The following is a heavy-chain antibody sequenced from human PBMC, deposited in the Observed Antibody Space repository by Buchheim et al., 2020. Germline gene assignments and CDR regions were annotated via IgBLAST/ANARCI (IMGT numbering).Heavy chain of an antibody. D-gene: IGHD3-22*01. CDR2: ISYDGSNK. CDR1: GFTFSSYA. CDR3: ARDGDYYDSSGYSRFDI. J-gene: IGHJ3*02. Sequence: QVQLVESGGGVVQPGRSLRLSCAASGFTFSSYAMHWVRQAPGKGLEWVAVISYDGSNKYYADSVKGRFTISRDNSKNTLYLQMNSLRAEDTAVYYCARDGDYYDSSGYSRFDIWGQGT. V-gene: IGHV3-30*04.